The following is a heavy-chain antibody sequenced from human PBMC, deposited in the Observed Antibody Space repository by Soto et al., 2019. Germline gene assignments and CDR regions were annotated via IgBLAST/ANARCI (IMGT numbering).Heavy chain of an antibody. Sequence: ASVKVSCKASGGTFSNSAISWVRQAPGQRLEWMGGIKVGNGNTRYSQKFQGRLTLTRDKPGNTAYLELNSLISEDTAVYYCATPQDYDGCLDSWGQGTLVTVSS. CDR3: ATPQDYDGCLDS. D-gene: IGHD3-22*01. CDR2: IKVGNGNT. J-gene: IGHJ4*02. CDR1: GGTFSNSA. V-gene: IGHV1-3*01.